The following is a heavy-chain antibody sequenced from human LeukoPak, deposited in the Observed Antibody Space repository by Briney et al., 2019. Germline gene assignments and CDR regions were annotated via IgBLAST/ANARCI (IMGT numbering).Heavy chain of an antibody. CDR2: ITDGGGST. V-gene: IGHV3-23*01. J-gene: IGHJ4*02. CDR1: GFTFSSYA. Sequence: GRSLRLSCAASGFTFSSYAMNWVRQAPGKGLEWVSGITDGGGSTYYADSVKGRFTVSRDNSKSTLYLQMNSLRAEDTAVYYCAKRDGGTFGRYYFDYWGQGTLVTVSS. D-gene: IGHD5-24*01. CDR3: AKRDGGTFGRYYFDY.